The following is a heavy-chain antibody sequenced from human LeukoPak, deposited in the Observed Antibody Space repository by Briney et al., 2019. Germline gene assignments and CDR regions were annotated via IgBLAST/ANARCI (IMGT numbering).Heavy chain of an antibody. Sequence: GASVKVSCKASGYTFTSYDIHWVRQATGQGLEWMGWMNPNSGNTGYAQKFQGRVTMTRNTSISTAYMELSSLRSEDTAVYYCARGGSSWYAENCFDYWGQGTLVTVSS. CDR2: MNPNSGNT. CDR1: GYTFTSYD. CDR3: ARGGSSWYAENCFDY. D-gene: IGHD6-13*01. J-gene: IGHJ4*02. V-gene: IGHV1-8*01.